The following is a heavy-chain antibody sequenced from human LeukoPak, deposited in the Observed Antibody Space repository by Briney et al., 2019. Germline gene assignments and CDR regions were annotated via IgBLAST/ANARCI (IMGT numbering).Heavy chain of an antibody. CDR1: GGSISSGGYS. CDR2: IYHSGST. CDR3: ARGAYSNPYYFDY. D-gene: IGHD4-11*01. J-gene: IGHJ4*02. Sequence: SETLSLTCAVSGGSISSGGYSWSWIRQPPGKGLEWIGYIYHSGSTYYNPSLKSRVTISVDRSKNQFSLKLSPVTAADTAVYYCARGAYSNPYYFDYWGQGTLVTVSS. V-gene: IGHV4-30-2*01.